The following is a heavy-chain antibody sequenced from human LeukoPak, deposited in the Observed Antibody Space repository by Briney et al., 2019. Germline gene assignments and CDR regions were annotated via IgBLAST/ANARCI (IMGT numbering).Heavy chain of an antibody. D-gene: IGHD3-16*01. CDR2: INSDSSLI. CDR3: IRDLFDDYSLDY. J-gene: IGHJ4*02. Sequence: GGSLRLSCAPSGFTFSSYSMNWVRQAPGKGLEWVSSINSDSSLIFYAESVKGRFTISRDNARNSLYLQMNSLRAEDTAVYYCIRDLFDDYSLDYWGQGALVTVSS. V-gene: IGHV3-21*01. CDR1: GFTFSSYS.